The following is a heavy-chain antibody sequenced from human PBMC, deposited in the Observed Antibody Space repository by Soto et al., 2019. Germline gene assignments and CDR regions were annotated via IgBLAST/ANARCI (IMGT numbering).Heavy chain of an antibody. Sequence: QLQLQESGPGLVKPSETLSLTCTVSGGSISSSSYYWGWIRQPPGKGPEWIGTIYQSGSTYYNPSLKRRVTISVDTAKNQFSLKLSSVTAADTAVYYCARHGVGATVDWFDPWGQGTLVTVSS. J-gene: IGHJ5*02. CDR3: ARHGVGATVDWFDP. D-gene: IGHD1-26*01. V-gene: IGHV4-39*01. CDR1: GGSISSSSYY. CDR2: IYQSGST.